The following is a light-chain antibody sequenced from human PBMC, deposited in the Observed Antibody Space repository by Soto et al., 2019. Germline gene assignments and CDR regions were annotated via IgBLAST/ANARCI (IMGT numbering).Light chain of an antibody. J-gene: IGLJ2*01. Sequence: QSALTQPASVSASPGQSITISCTGTSSDVGTYKYVSWYQHHPGKAPKLLIYDVSNRPSGVSIRFSGSKSGNTASLIISGLQSEDEADYYCSSYTTSSTLVFGGGTKVTVL. CDR2: DVS. V-gene: IGLV2-14*03. CDR3: SSYTTSSTLV. CDR1: SSDVGTYKY.